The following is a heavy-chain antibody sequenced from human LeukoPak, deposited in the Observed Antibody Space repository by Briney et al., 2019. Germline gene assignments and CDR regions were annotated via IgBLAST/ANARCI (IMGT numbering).Heavy chain of an antibody. Sequence: SETLSLTCTVSGGSISSSSYYWGWIRQPPGKGLEWIGRDYYSGSTYYNPSLKSRVTISVDTSKNQFSLKLSSVTAADTAVYYCARAYYYDSSGYQYYFDYWGQGTLVTVSS. CDR1: GGSISSSSYY. D-gene: IGHD3-22*01. CDR3: ARAYYYDSSGYQYYFDY. J-gene: IGHJ4*02. V-gene: IGHV4-39*07. CDR2: DYYSGST.